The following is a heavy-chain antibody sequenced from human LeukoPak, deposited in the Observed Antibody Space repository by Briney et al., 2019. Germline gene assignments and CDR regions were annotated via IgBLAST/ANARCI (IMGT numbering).Heavy chain of an antibody. Sequence: GGSLRLSCADSGFSFTNAWVSWVRQAPGKGLEWVGRIKNKGDGETTDYAAPVKGRFTLSRDDSKATLYLQMNSLQTEDTAVYYCTTDLGLTMIRGVLVSWGRGTLVTVSS. CDR3: TTDLGLTMIRGVLVS. V-gene: IGHV3-15*01. CDR2: IKNKGDGETT. J-gene: IGHJ4*02. D-gene: IGHD3-10*01. CDR1: GFSFTNAW.